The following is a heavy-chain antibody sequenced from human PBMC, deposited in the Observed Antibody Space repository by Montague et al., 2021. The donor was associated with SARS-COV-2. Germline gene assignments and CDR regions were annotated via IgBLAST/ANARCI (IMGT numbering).Heavy chain of an antibody. J-gene: IGHJ4*02. V-gene: IGHV4-34*01. D-gene: IGHD6-13*01. CDR3: VRGIEAAGSYDY. CDR2: INHSGST. Sequence: SETLSLTCAVYGGSVSDYYWSWIRQPPGKGLEWIGEINHSGSTNYNPSLKSRVTTSVDTSKNQFSLQLSSVTPEDTALYYCVRGIEAAGSYDYWGQGTLVTVSS. CDR1: GGSVSDYY.